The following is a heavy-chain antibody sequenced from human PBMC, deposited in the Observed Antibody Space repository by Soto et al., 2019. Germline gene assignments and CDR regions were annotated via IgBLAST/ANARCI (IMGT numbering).Heavy chain of an antibody. Sequence: PSETLSLTCTVSGVSISTSNLYWGWIRQPPGKGLEWIGNIYYSGSTYYNPSLKSRVTISIDTSKNQFSLHLSSVTAADTAVYYCARDVSDSGWLDCWGQGTLVTVSS. CDR3: ARDVSDSGWLDC. CDR1: GVSISTSNLY. V-gene: IGHV4-39*02. CDR2: IYYSGST. J-gene: IGHJ4*02. D-gene: IGHD5-12*01.